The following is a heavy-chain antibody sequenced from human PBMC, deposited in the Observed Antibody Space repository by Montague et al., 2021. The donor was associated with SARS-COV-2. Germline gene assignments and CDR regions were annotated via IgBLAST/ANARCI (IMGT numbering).Heavy chain of an antibody. CDR3: AGVAATAMFDYFDP. V-gene: IGHV4-61*01. D-gene: IGHD2-21*02. Sequence: SETLSLTCSVSGGSVKSANHYWTWIRQPPGEGLEWIGFIYSTGSTNYNPSLKSRVTTSLDTSRNEFSLKLSSLTTADTAIYFCAGVAATAMFDYFDPWGQGTLVTVSS. J-gene: IGHJ5*02. CDR2: IYSTGST. CDR1: GGSVKSANHY.